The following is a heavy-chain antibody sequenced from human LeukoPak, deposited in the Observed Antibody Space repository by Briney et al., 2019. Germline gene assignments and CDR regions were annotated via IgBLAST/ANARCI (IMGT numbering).Heavy chain of an antibody. CDR1: GGSISSYY. Sequence: PSETLSLTCTVSGGSISSYYWSWIRQPPGKGLERIGYIYYGGSTNYNPSLKSRVTISVDTSKNQFSLKLTSVTAADTAVYYCASHYYASRGYLYYFDYWRQRTQVTVSS. V-gene: IGHV4-59*08. D-gene: IGHD3-22*01. J-gene: IGHJ4*02. CDR3: ASHYYASRGYLYYFDY. CDR2: IYYGGST.